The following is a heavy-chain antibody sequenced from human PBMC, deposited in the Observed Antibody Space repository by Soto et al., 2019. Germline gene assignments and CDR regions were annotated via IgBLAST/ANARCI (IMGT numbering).Heavy chain of an antibody. CDR2: SGSGGTT. CDR1: GFPFNSYA. Sequence: EVQLLESGGGLVQPGGSLRLSCAAYGFPFNSYAMSWFRQAPGKGLEWVSVSGSGGTTYYADSVKGRFTISRDNSKNRLYLHMNNLRAEDTAVYYCAKSPNYYDSTGYQNFDYWGQGTLVTVSS. J-gene: IGHJ4*02. D-gene: IGHD3-22*01. CDR3: AKSPNYYDSTGYQNFDY. V-gene: IGHV3-23*01.